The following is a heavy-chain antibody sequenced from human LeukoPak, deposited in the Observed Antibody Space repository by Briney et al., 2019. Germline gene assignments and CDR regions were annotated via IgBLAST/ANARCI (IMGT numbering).Heavy chain of an antibody. CDR3: AKGAAIDH. V-gene: IGHV3-23*01. Sequence: GGSLRLSCAASGFDFNNYPMSWVRQGPGKRLEWVSAMSGSGYHTYYADSDKTYYADSVKGRSTISRDNSKSTVYLHMNNLRLEDTAIYYCAKGAAIDHWGQGTLVTVSS. CDR2: MSGSGYHTYYADSDKT. CDR1: GFDFNNYP. J-gene: IGHJ4*02.